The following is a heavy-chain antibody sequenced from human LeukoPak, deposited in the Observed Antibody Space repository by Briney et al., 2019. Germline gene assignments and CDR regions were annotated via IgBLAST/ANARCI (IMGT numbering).Heavy chain of an antibody. J-gene: IGHJ3*02. CDR1: GGSFSGYY. CDR2: INHSGST. Sequence: SETLSLTCAVYGGSFSGYYWSWIRQPPGKGLEWIGEINHSGSTNYNPSLKSRVTISVDTSKNQFSLKLSSVTAADTAVYYCARDRGGEQQLVLRAFDIWGQGTMATVSS. V-gene: IGHV4-34*01. D-gene: IGHD6-13*01. CDR3: ARDRGGEQQLVLRAFDI.